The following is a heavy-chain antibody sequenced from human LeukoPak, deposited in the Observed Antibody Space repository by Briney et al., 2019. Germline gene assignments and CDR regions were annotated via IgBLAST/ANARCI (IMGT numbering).Heavy chain of an antibody. J-gene: IGHJ4*02. V-gene: IGHV4-38-2*02. CDR1: AYSISSGYY. CDR2: IYHSGST. Sequence: KPSETLSLTCTVSAYSISSGYYWGWIRQPPGKGLEWIGSIYHSGSTYYNPSLKSRVTISVDTSKNQFSLKLSSVTAADTAVSYCARVQLWPPSQFDYWGRGTLVTVSS. D-gene: IGHD5-18*01. CDR3: ARVQLWPPSQFDY.